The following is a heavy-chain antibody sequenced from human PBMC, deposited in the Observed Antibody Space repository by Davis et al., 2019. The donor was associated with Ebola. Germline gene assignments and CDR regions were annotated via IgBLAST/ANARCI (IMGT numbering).Heavy chain of an antibody. Sequence: GASLKISCAASGFTFSGSAMHWVRQASGKGLEWVGRIRSKANSYATAYAASVKGRFTISRDDSKNTAYLQMNSLKTEDTAVYYCARWARWLQLRGDYYYYGMDVWGQGTTVTVSS. J-gene: IGHJ6*02. CDR2: IRSKANSYAT. V-gene: IGHV3-73*01. CDR3: ARWARWLQLRGDYYYYGMDV. CDR1: GFTFSGSA. D-gene: IGHD5-24*01.